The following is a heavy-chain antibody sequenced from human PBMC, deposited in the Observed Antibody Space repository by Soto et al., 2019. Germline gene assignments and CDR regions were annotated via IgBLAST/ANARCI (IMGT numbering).Heavy chain of an antibody. J-gene: IGHJ4*02. Sequence: ASVKVSCKASGYTFTGYYMHWVRQAPGQGLEWMGWINPNSGGTNYAQKFQGRVTMTRDTSISTAYMELSRLRSDDTAVYYCARDPDIVVVPAAQFDYWGKGTLVTVSS. CDR1: GYTFTGYY. D-gene: IGHD2-2*01. CDR3: ARDPDIVVVPAAQFDY. CDR2: INPNSGGT. V-gene: IGHV1-2*02.